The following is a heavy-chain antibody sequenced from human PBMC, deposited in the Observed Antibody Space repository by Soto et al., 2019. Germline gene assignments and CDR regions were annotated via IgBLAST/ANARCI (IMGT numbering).Heavy chain of an antibody. V-gene: IGHV1-3*01. CDR1: GYTFTSYA. D-gene: IGHD2-15*01. CDR3: ARDDCSGGSCYSGWYVDL. J-gene: IGHJ2*01. Sequence: QVQLVQSGAEVKKPGASVKVSCKASGYTFTSYAMHWVRQAPGQRLEWMGWINAGNGNTKYSQKFQGRVTITRDTSESTAYMELSSLRSENTAVYYCARDDCSGGSCYSGWYVDLWGRGTLVTVSS. CDR2: INAGNGNT.